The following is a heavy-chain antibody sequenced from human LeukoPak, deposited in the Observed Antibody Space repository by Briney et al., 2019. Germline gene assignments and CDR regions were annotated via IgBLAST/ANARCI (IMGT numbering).Heavy chain of an antibody. D-gene: IGHD3-22*01. V-gene: IGHV1-2*02. J-gene: IGHJ6*03. Sequence: GASVKVSCKASGYTLTGYYMHWVRQAPGQGLEWMGWINPNSGGTNYAQKFQGRVTMTRDTSISTAYMELSRLRSDDTAVYYCASVDSSGYGYYYYMDVWGKGTTVTVSS. CDR3: ASVDSSGYGYYYYMDV. CDR2: INPNSGGT. CDR1: GYTLTGYY.